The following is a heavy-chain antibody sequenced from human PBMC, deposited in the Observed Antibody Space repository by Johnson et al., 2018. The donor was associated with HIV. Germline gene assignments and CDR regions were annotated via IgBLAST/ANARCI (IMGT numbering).Heavy chain of an antibody. CDR3: AKDVSPDAFDI. CDR2: ISYDGSNK. CDR1: GFTFDDYG. J-gene: IGHJ3*02. V-gene: IGHV3-30*18. Sequence: QVQLVESGGGVVQPGGSLRLSCVASGFTFDDYGMNWVRQAPGKGLEWVAVISYDGSNKYYADSVKGRFTISRDNSKNTLYLQMNSLRAEDTAVYYCAKDVSPDAFDIWGQGTMVTVSS.